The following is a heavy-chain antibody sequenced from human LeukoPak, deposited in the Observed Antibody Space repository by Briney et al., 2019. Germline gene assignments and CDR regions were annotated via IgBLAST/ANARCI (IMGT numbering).Heavy chain of an antibody. CDR2: IYHSGST. D-gene: IGHD3-10*01. J-gene: IGHJ4*02. V-gene: IGHV4-38-2*02. Sequence: SETLSLTCTVSGYSISSGYYWGWIRQPPGKGLEWIGSIYHSGSTYYNPSLKSRVTISVDTSKSQFSLKLSSVTAADTAVYYCAGASYGSGSYGGYYFDYWGQGTLVTVSS. CDR1: GYSISSGYY. CDR3: AGASYGSGSYGGYYFDY.